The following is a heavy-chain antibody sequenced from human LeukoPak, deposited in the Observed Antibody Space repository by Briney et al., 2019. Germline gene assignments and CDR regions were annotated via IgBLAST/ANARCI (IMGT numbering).Heavy chain of an antibody. V-gene: IGHV4-34*01. CDR3: ARGRDYYDSSGYFGASRRTLFDY. CDR1: GGSFSGYY. D-gene: IGHD3-22*01. J-gene: IGHJ4*02. Sequence: SETLSLTCAVYGGSFSGYYWGWIRQPPGKGLEWIGEINHSGSTNYNPSLKSRVTISVDTSKNQFSLKLSSVTAADTAVYYCARGRDYYDSSGYFGASRRTLFDYWGQGTLVTVSS. CDR2: INHSGST.